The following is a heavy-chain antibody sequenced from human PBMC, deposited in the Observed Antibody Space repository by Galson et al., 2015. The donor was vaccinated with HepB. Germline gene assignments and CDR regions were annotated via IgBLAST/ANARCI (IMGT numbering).Heavy chain of an antibody. V-gene: IGHV1-18*01. CDR2: ISPYSHDT. CDR1: GYTFSSYS. Sequence: QSGAEVKRPGASVKVSCKASGYTFSSYSITWVRQAPGQGLVWMGWISPYSHDTHYAQKLQGRVTMTTDTSTSTADMELRSLISDDTAVYHCARGALIVVVDATPNTLLDTWGQRTLVTVSS. D-gene: IGHD2-15*01. CDR3: ARGALIVVVDATPNTLLDT. J-gene: IGHJ5*02.